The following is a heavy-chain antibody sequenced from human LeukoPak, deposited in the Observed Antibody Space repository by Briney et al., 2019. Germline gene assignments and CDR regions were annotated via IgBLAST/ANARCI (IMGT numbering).Heavy chain of an antibody. CDR3: ARQGSRRGTGYCSGGSCFDY. Sequence: RSQTLSLTCAISGDSVSSNSAAWHWIRQSPSRGLEWLGRTFYRSKWYNNYAVSLKGRITVNPDTSKNQFSLKLSSVTAADTAVYYCARQGSRRGTGYCSGGSCFDYWGQGTLVTVSS. D-gene: IGHD2-15*01. V-gene: IGHV6-1*01. J-gene: IGHJ4*02. CDR2: TFYRSKWYN. CDR1: GDSVSSNSAA.